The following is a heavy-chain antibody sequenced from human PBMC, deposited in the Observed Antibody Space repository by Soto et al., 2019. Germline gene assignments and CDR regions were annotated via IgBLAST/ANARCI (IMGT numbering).Heavy chain of an antibody. CDR1: GFTFSSYS. D-gene: IGHD6-13*01. Sequence: GGSLRLSCAASGFTFSSYSMNWVRQAPGKGLEWVSSISSSSSYIYYADSVKGRFTISRDNAKNSLYLQMNSLRAEDTAVSYCARALSIAAAGTDYWGQGTLVTVSS. CDR2: ISSSSSYI. CDR3: ARALSIAAAGTDY. J-gene: IGHJ4*02. V-gene: IGHV3-21*01.